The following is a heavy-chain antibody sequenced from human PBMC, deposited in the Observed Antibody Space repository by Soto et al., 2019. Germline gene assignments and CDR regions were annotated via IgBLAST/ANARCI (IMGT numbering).Heavy chain of an antibody. Sequence: PSETLSLTCAVSGGSIISGGYSLSWIRQRPGKGLELIGYIYHSGSTYYNPSLKSRVTISVDRSKNQFSLKLSSVTAADTAVYYCAGGSSTSCYNCPMGFYYYGMDVWGQGTTVTVSS. CDR3: AGGSSTSCYNCPMGFYYYGMDV. V-gene: IGHV4-30-2*01. J-gene: IGHJ6*02. CDR2: IYHSGST. D-gene: IGHD2-2*01. CDR1: GGSIISGGYS.